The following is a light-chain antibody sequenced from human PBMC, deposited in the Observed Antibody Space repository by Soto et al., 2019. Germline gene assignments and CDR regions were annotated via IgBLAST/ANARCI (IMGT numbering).Light chain of an antibody. J-gene: IGKJ2*01. Sequence: ESMLTQSPGTLSLSPGERATLSCRASQSVSTRYLAWYQQKPGQAPRLLIYGASIRATCIPDRFSGSGSGTDFTLTFSRLEPEDFAVYYCHQFGSSPPAFTFGQGTKLEI. CDR2: GAS. CDR3: HQFGSSPPAFT. V-gene: IGKV3-20*01. CDR1: QSVSTRY.